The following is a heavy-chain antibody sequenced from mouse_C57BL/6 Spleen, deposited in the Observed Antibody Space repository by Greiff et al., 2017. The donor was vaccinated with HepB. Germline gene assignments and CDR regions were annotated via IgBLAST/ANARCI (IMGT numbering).Heavy chain of an antibody. D-gene: IGHD1-1*01. V-gene: IGHV5-12*01. CDR2: ISNGGGST. CDR3: ARHYYGSSYWYFDV. J-gene: IGHJ1*03. Sequence: EVKLMESGGGLVQPGGSLKLSCAASGFTFSDYYMYWVRQTPEKRLEWVAYISNGGGSTYYPDTVKGRFTISRDNAKNTLYLQMSRLKSEDTAMYYCARHYYGSSYWYFDVWGTVTTVTVSS. CDR1: GFTFSDYY.